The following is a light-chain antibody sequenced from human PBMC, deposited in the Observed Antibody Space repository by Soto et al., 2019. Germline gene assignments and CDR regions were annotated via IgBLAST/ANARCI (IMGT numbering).Light chain of an antibody. J-gene: IGKJ4*01. CDR3: QQYNNWPPLT. Sequence: EIVLTQSPATLSVSPGERATLSCRASQSVSSNLAWYQQKPGQAPRLLIYDTSSRAAGIPARFSGSGSWTELTLTISSLQSEDSAVYYCQQYNNWPPLTFGGGTKVEIK. V-gene: IGKV3-15*01. CDR1: QSVSSN. CDR2: DTS.